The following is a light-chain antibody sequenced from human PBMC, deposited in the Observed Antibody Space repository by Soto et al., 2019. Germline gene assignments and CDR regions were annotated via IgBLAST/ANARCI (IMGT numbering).Light chain of an antibody. CDR2: AAS. CDR3: QQTYTTPRT. Sequence: DTQMTQSPSSLSASVGDRVSITCRASQSIGSYLSWYQVKPGNAPKLLLYAASTLQSGVPTRFSGSSSGTDFPPTSSSVQPEDVANDNSQQTYTTPRTFGQGTKVEI. V-gene: IGKV1-39*01. CDR1: QSIGSY. J-gene: IGKJ1*01.